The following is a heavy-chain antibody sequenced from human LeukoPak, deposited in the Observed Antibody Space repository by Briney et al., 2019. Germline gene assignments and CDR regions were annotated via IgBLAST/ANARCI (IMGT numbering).Heavy chain of an antibody. J-gene: IGHJ4*02. CDR1: GYTFTSYA. V-gene: IGHV1-3*01. Sequence: ASVKVSCKASGYTFTSYAVHWVRQAPGQRLEWMGWINAGNGNTKYSQKFQGRVTITRDTSASTAYMELSSLRSEDTAVYYCARDPLPGIAAAGTGDYWGQGTLVTVSS. CDR2: INAGNGNT. CDR3: ARDPLPGIAAAGTGDY. D-gene: IGHD6-13*01.